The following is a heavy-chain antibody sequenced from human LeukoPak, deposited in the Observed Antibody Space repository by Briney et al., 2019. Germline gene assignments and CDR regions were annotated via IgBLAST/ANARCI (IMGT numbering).Heavy chain of an antibody. Sequence: GGSLRLSCAASGFTFSSYAMSWVRQAPGKRLEWVSAISGSGGSTYYADSVKGRFTISRDNSKNTLYLQMSSLRAEDTAVYYCAKDRDGDLIQWGQGTLVTVSS. D-gene: IGHD4-17*01. CDR2: ISGSGGST. J-gene: IGHJ1*01. CDR1: GFTFSSYA. V-gene: IGHV3-23*01. CDR3: AKDRDGDLIQ.